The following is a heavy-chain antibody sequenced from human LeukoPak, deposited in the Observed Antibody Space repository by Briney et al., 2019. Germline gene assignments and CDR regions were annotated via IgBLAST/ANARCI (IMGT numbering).Heavy chain of an antibody. CDR2: IKSKTDGGTT. V-gene: IGHV3-15*01. D-gene: IGHD3-3*01. CDR1: GFTFSSYG. CDR3: TTGTYYDFWSGTHTRFDY. Sequence: PGGSLRLSCAASGFTFSSYGMHWVRQAPGKGLEWVGRIKSKTDGGTTDYAAPVKGRFTISRDDSKNTLYLQMNSLKTEDTAMYYCTTGTYYDFWSGTHTRFDYWGQGTLVTVSS. J-gene: IGHJ4*02.